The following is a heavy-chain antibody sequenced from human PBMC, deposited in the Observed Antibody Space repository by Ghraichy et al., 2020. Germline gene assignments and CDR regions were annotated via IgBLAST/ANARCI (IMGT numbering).Heavy chain of an antibody. CDR1: GFTFSSYA. CDR3: AKDSASIAAAGTSDY. V-gene: IGHV3-23*01. Sequence: GESLNISCAASGFTFSSYAMSWVRQAPGKGLEWVSAISGSGVSTYYADSVKGRFTISRDNSKNTLYLQMNSLRAEDTAVYYCAKDSASIAAAGTSDYWGQGTLVTVSS. D-gene: IGHD6-13*01. J-gene: IGHJ4*02. CDR2: ISGSGVST.